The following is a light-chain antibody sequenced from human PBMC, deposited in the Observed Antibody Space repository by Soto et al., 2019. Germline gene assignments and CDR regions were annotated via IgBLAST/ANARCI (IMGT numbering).Light chain of an antibody. J-gene: IGLJ3*02. CDR1: STDFVSYNR. V-gene: IGLV1-44*01. CDR3: AAWDDSLNGWV. CDR2: SNN. Sequence: QSALTQPPSVSGSPGQSVTISCTGTSTDFVSYNRVSWYQQLPGTAPKLLIYSNNQRPSGVPDRFSGSKSGTSASLAISGLQSEDEADYYCAAWDDSLNGWVFGGGTKLTVL.